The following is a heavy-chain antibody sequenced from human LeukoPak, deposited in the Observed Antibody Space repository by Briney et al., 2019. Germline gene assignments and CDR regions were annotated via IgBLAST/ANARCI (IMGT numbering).Heavy chain of an antibody. V-gene: IGHV3-48*01. Sequence: GGSLRLSCAASGFTFSSYSMHWVRQAPGKGLEWVSYITSSSSTIYYADSVKGRFTISRDNAKNTLYLQMDSLRGEDTAVYYCAKDRVPTSMTIFGYWGQGTLVTVSS. CDR2: ITSSSSTI. D-gene: IGHD2-2*01. J-gene: IGHJ4*02. CDR3: AKDRVPTSMTIFGY. CDR1: GFTFSSYS.